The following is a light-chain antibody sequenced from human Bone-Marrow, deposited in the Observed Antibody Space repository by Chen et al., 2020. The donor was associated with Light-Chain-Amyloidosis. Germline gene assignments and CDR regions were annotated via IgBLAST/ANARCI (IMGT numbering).Light chain of an antibody. V-gene: IGLV3-21*03. CDR3: QVWDRSSDRPV. CDR1: NIGSTS. Sequence: SYVLTQPSSVSVAPGKTATIACGGNNIGSTSVHWYQQTPGQAPLLVVYDDSDRPSGIPERVSGSNSGNTATLTISRVEAGDEADYYCQVWDRSSDRPVFGGGTKLTVL. CDR2: DDS. J-gene: IGLJ3*02.